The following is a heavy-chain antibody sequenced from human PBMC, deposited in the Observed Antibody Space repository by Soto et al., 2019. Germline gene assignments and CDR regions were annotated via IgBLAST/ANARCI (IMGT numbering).Heavy chain of an antibody. Sequence: QITLKESGPPLVKPTQTLTLTCTFSDFSLSTSGVGVGWIRQPPGKALEWLALIYWDDDKRYSPSLKSRLTITNDTSKNQVVLTMTNMDPVDTATYYCAHIMITFGGVMRKDAFDIWGQGTMVTISS. J-gene: IGHJ3*02. D-gene: IGHD3-16*01. CDR2: IYWDDDK. CDR1: DFSLSTSGVG. V-gene: IGHV2-5*02. CDR3: AHIMITFGGVMRKDAFDI.